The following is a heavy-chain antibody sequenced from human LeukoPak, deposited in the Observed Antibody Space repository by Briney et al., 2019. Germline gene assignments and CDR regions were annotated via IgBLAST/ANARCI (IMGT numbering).Heavy chain of an antibody. D-gene: IGHD1-26*01. Sequence: SETLSLTCTVSGGSISGSSYYWGWIRQPPGKGLEWIGSIYYSGNTYYNPSLKSRVTISVDTSKNQFSLKLSSVTAADTAIYYCSRESGAFCPFGYWGQGTLVIVPS. CDR2: IYYSGNT. V-gene: IGHV4-39*07. CDR1: GGSISGSSYY. CDR3: SRESGAFCPFGY. J-gene: IGHJ4*02.